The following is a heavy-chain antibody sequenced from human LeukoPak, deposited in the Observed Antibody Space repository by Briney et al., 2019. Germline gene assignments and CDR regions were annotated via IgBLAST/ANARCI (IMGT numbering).Heavy chain of an antibody. Sequence: SVKVSCKASGGTFSSYAISWVRQAPGQGLEWMGGIIPIFGTANYAQKFQGRVTITTDESTSTAYMELSSLRSEDTAVYYCARLTESLEWQGAFDIWGQGTMVTVSS. CDR3: ARLTESLEWQGAFDI. CDR1: GGTFSSYA. V-gene: IGHV1-69*05. J-gene: IGHJ3*02. CDR2: IIPIFGTA. D-gene: IGHD3-3*01.